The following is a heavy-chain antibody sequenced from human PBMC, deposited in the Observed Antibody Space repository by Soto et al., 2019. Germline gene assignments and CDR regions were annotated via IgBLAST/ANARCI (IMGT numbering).Heavy chain of an antibody. CDR2: IGSDGSNT. Sequence: EVQLVESGGGLVQPGGSLRLSCAASGFSFRSYWMHWVRQVPGRGLVWVSHIGSDGSNTNYADSVKGRFTISRDNAKNTLYLQMDSLRAEDTALYYCARDSQQLGKWLDSWGQGTLVTVSS. V-gene: IGHV3-74*01. CDR3: ARDSQQLGKWLDS. CDR1: GFSFRSYW. J-gene: IGHJ5*01. D-gene: IGHD1-1*01.